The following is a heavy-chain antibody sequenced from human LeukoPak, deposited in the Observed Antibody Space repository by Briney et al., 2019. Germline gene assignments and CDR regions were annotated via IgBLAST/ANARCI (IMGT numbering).Heavy chain of an antibody. Sequence: GSVKVSCKASGYTFTSYGISWVRQAPGQGLEWMGWISAYNGNTNYAQKLQGRVTMTTDTSTSTAYMELRSLRSDDTAVYYCARETMVRGVTDYWGQGTLVTVSS. CDR2: ISAYNGNT. V-gene: IGHV1-18*01. D-gene: IGHD3-10*01. J-gene: IGHJ4*02. CDR1: GYTFTSYG. CDR3: ARETMVRGVTDY.